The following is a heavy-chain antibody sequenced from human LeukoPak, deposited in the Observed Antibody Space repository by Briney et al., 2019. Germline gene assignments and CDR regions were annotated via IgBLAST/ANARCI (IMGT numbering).Heavy chain of an antibody. D-gene: IGHD2/OR15-2a*01. CDR1: GDSISKSNFY. J-gene: IGHJ3*02. CDR3: AREDVLWAHDAFDI. CDR2: IYTSGST. V-gene: IGHV4-4*07. Sequence: SETLSLTCTVSGDSISKSNFYLGGIRQPAGKGLEWIGRIYTSGSTNYNPSLKSRVTMSVDTSKNQFSLKLSSVTAADTAVYYCAREDVLWAHDAFDIWGQGTMVTVSS.